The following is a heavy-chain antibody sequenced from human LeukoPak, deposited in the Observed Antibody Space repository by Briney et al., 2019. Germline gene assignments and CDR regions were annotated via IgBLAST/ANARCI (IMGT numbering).Heavy chain of an antibody. D-gene: IGHD3-22*01. Sequence: GGSLRLSCAVSGITLSNYGMSWVRQAPGKGLEWVAGISDSGGRTNYADSVKGRFTISRDDPKNTLFLQMNSLRAEDTAVYFCAKRGVVIRVILVGFHKEAYYFDSWGQGTLVTVSS. CDR2: ISDSGGRT. J-gene: IGHJ4*02. CDR3: AKRGVVIRVILVGFHKEAYYFDS. CDR1: GITLSNYG. V-gene: IGHV3-23*01.